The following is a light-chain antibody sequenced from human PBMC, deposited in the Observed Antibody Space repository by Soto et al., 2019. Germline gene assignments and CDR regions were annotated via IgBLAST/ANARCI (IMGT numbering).Light chain of an antibody. CDR1: QSVSSTS. V-gene: IGKV3-20*01. CDR2: VSS. J-gene: IGKJ5*01. Sequence: EIVLTQSPAILSLSPGERATLSCRASQSVSSTSLAWCQQNPGRPPRLLIYVSSSSATGIPDRFHGSGSGTDVSRTISRMEQSDVLVDYCRQQGSSSPVTFGQGTRLEIK. CDR3: RQQGSSSPVT.